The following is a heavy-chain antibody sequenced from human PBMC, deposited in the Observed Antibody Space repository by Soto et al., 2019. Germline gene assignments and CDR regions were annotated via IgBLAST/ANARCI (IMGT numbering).Heavy chain of an antibody. CDR2: LYDVDGS. CDR1: GLTVSGKKY. Sequence: DVQLVESGGGLMQPGESLRLSCAASGLTVSGKKYVAWVRQAPGKGLEWVSALYDVDGSFYADSVKGRFTNSSDSYKTTVYLQMNGLTHDDTAVYYCATWHEREHAYDVWGQGTTVTVSS. CDR3: ATWHEREHAYDV. J-gene: IGHJ3*01. D-gene: IGHD1-1*01. V-gene: IGHV3-53*01.